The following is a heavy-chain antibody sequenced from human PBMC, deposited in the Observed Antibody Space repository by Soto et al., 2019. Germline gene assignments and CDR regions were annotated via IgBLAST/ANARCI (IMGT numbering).Heavy chain of an antibody. J-gene: IGHJ4*02. Sequence: GGSLRLSCAASGFTFSSYGMHWVRQAPGKGLEWVAVIWYDGSNKYYADSVKGRFTISRDNSKNTLYLQMNSLRAEDTAVYYCARDHNLLSKLVHIVAAAHRRVFDFWGQGTLVTVSS. V-gene: IGHV3-33*01. CDR3: ARDHNLLSKLVHIVAAAHRRVFDF. D-gene: IGHD1-26*01. CDR1: GFTFSSYG. CDR2: IWYDGSNK.